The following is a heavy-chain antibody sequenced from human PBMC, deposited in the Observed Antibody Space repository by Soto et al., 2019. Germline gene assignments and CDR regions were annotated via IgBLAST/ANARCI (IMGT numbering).Heavy chain of an antibody. V-gene: IGHV3-30*03. J-gene: IGHJ4*02. CDR1: GFTFSSYG. D-gene: IGHD5-18*01. CDR3: VSDRGYGHASVPYS. Sequence: QAQLVESGGGVVQPGRSLRLSCAASGFTFSSYGMHWVRQAPGTGLGWVAVISYDGGLQHYADSVKGRFTISRDNSNKMVLLQMNSLRAEDTAVDYCVSDRGYGHASVPYSWGQGTLVSVSS. CDR2: ISYDGGLQ.